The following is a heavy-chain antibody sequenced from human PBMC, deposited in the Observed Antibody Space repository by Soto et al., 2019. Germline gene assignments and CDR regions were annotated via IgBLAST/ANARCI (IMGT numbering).Heavy chain of an antibody. CDR3: ARGPNYVDY. CDR1: GYTFTSYG. V-gene: IGHV1-18*01. J-gene: IGHJ4*02. Sequence: QVQLVQSGAEVKKPGASVKVSCKASGYTFTSYGISWVRQAPGQGLEWLGWISAYNGNTKHAQKLQGRLTMTTDTAKSTAYMELRSLRADDTDVYYCARGPNYVDYWGQGTLVTVSS. CDR2: ISAYNGNT.